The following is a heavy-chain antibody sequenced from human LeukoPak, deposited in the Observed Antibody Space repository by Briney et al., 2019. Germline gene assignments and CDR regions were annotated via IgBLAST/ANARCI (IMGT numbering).Heavy chain of an antibody. V-gene: IGHV4-34*01. J-gene: IGHJ6*03. CDR2: INHSGST. Sequence: PSETLSLTCAVYGGSFSGYYWSWIRQPPGKGLEWIGEINHSGSTNYNPSLKSRVTISVDTSKNQFSLKLSSVTAADTAMYYCARHVWLLANDYYYMDVWGKGTTVTVSS. CDR3: ARHVWLLANDYYYMDV. D-gene: IGHD3-22*01. CDR1: GGSFSGYY.